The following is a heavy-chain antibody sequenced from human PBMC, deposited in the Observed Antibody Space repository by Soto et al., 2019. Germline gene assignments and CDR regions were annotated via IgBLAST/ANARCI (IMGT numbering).Heavy chain of an antibody. Sequence: ASVKVSCKASGYTFTGYYMHWVRQAPGQGLEWMGWINPNSGGTNYAQKFRGWVTMTRDTSISTAYMELSRLRSDDTAVYYCARGSIAAADPLLDSWRQGPLVTVSS. CDR3: ARGSIAAADPLLDS. V-gene: IGHV1-2*04. CDR1: GYTFTGYY. CDR2: INPNSGGT. J-gene: IGHJ5*01. D-gene: IGHD6-13*01.